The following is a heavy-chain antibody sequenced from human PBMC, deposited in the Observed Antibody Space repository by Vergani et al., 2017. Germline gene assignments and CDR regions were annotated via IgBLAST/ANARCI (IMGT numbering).Heavy chain of an antibody. J-gene: IGHJ6*02. CDR1: GFTFSSYS. CDR2: ISSSSTI. Sequence: EVQLVESGGGLVQPGGSLRLSCAASGFTFSSYSMNWVRQAPGKGLEWVSYISSSSTIYYADSVKGRFTISRDNAKNSLYLQMNSLRAEDTAVYYCARDRDYGSRYGMDVWGQGTTVTVSS. CDR3: ARDRDYGSRYGMDV. D-gene: IGHD3-10*01. V-gene: IGHV3-48*01.